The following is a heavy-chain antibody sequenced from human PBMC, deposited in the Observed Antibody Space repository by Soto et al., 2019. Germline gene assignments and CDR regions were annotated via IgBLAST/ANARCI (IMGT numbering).Heavy chain of an antibody. CDR3: ARRRGYSYDSPFDY. Sequence: EVQLVESGGGLIQPGGSLRLSCAASGFTVSTNYMTWVRQAPGKGLEWVSIIYSGGSTYYADSVRGRFTASSDNSKNTLYLQINSLRADDTAVYYCARRRGYSYDSPFDYWCQGTLVTVAS. CDR1: GFTVSTNY. D-gene: IGHD5-18*01. J-gene: IGHJ4*02. V-gene: IGHV3-53*01. CDR2: IYSGGST.